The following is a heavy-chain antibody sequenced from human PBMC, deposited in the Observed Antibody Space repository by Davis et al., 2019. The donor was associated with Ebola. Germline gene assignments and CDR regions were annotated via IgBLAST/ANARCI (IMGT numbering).Heavy chain of an antibody. J-gene: IGHJ4*02. Sequence: ASVKVSCKASEHTFATYAVHWVRQAPGQRLEWMGWINGFNGDTGYSQKSQGRVTITRDTSTSTAYMELSSLRSEDTAVYYCARDRYSDGSGYFFEQTHWGQGTLVTVSS. D-gene: IGHD3-22*01. V-gene: IGHV1-3*01. CDR1: EHTFATYA. CDR3: ARDRYSDGSGYFFEQTH. CDR2: INGFNGDT.